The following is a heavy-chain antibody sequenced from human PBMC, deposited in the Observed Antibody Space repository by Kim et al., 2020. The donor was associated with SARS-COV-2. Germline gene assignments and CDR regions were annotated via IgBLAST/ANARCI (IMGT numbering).Heavy chain of an antibody. D-gene: IGHD1-26*01. CDR3: ARHKSSGSYYFDY. J-gene: IGHJ4*02. V-gene: IGHV4-59*08. Sequence: TPAPLMRVPISEDPSKNQFSLKLSSVTAADPAVYYCARHKSSGSYYFDYWGQGTLVTVSS.